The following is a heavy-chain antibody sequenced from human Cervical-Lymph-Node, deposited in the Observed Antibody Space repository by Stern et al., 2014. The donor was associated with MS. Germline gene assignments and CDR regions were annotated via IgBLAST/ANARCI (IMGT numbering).Heavy chain of an antibody. CDR3: ARQPSRGDY. J-gene: IGHJ4*02. CDR1: GFTFSDFS. Sequence: EVQLVESGGGLVKPGGSLRLSCTGSGFTFSDFSMNWVRQAPGKGLEWVASISSRSTSIFYAGSVTGRFTISRDNANKSLYLQMNSLRDDDSAVYYCARQPSRGDYWGQGTRVTVSS. CDR2: ISSRSTSI. V-gene: IGHV3-21*01. D-gene: IGHD1-14*01.